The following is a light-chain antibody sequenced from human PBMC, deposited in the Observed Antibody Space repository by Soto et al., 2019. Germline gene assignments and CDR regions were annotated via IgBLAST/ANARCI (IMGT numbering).Light chain of an antibody. CDR1: QDIKNY. J-gene: IGKJ4*01. CDR3: QHYDHLPPLS. CDR2: DAS. Sequence: DIQMTQSPSSLSASVGDRVTITCQASQDIKNYLNWYQQKPGKAPNLLIYDASSLKTGVPSRFSGSGSGTHFTFTISSLQPEDIATYYCQHYDHLPPLSFGGGTKVEIK. V-gene: IGKV1-33*01.